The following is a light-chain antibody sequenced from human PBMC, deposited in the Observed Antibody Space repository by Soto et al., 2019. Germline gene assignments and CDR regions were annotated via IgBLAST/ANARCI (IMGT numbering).Light chain of an antibody. CDR2: DPS. CDR1: QSISSW. V-gene: IGKV1-5*01. J-gene: IGKJ1*01. CDR3: EEYNSYRWT. Sequence: DILMTQSPSTLSASVGDRVTITCRASQSISSWLAWYQQKPGKAPKLLIYDPSSLESGVPSRFSGSGSGTECTLIISSPQPDVSGVYPEEEYNSYRWTFGQGTKVEIK.